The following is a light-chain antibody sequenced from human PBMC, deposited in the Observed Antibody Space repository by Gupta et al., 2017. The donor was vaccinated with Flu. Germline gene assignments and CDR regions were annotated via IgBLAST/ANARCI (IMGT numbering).Light chain of an antibody. J-gene: IGLJ3*02. V-gene: IGLV3-25*03. CDR3: QAADTTETYVV. CDR1: ALPKQF. CDR2: QDS. Sequence: SNELTQPPSVSVSPGQTARITCSGDALPKQFAYWYQQKPVQAPVLVIFQDSERPSGIPERFSGSTSGTKVTLTISGVQAEDEADYYCQAADTTETYVVFGGGTKLTVL.